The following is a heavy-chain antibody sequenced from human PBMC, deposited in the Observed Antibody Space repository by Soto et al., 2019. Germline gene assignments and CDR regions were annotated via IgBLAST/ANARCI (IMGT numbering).Heavy chain of an antibody. CDR1: GYTFTSYG. Sequence: ASVKVSCKASGYTFTSYGISWVRQAPGQGLERMGWISAYNDNTNYAQKLQGKVTMTTDTSTSTAYMELRSLRSDDTAVYYCARDDEITMIVVVSEGRPFDIWGQGTMVTVSS. CDR2: ISAYNDNT. D-gene: IGHD3-22*01. CDR3: ARDDEITMIVVVSEGRPFDI. J-gene: IGHJ3*02. V-gene: IGHV1-18*01.